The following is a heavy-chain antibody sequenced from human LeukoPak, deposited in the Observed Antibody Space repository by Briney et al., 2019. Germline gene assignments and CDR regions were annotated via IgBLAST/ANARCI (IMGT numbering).Heavy chain of an antibody. CDR2: ISGDGGST. V-gene: IGHV3-43*02. CDR3: AKDLASHYYYYYMDV. J-gene: IGHJ6*03. Sequence: GGSLRLSCAASGFTLDDYAMHWVRQAPGKGLEWVSLISGDGGSTYYADSVKGRFTISRDNSKNSLYLQMNSLRTEDTALYYCAKDLASHYYYYYMDVWGKGTTVTVSS. D-gene: IGHD2-15*01. CDR1: GFTLDDYA.